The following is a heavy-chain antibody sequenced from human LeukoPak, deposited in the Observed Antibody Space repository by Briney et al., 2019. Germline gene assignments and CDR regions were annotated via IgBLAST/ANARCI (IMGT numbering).Heavy chain of an antibody. Sequence: SETLSLTCTVSGGSISSYYWSWIRQPPGKGLEWIGYIYYSGSTNYNPSLKSRVTISVDTSKNQFSLKLSSVTAADTAVYYCARRAVAAAGTLFDYWGQGTLVTVSS. D-gene: IGHD6-13*01. CDR2: IYYSGST. CDR1: GGSISSYY. CDR3: ARRAVAAAGTLFDY. V-gene: IGHV4-59*08. J-gene: IGHJ4*02.